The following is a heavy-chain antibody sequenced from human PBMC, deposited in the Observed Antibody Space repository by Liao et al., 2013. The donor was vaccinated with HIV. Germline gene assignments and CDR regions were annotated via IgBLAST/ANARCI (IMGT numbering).Heavy chain of an antibody. CDR2: ISYSGST. CDR1: GGSISSGDYY. Sequence: QVQLQESGPGLVKPSQTLSLTCTVSGGSISSGDYYWNWIRQPPGKGLEWIGYISYSGSTYFNPSLKSRVIISVDTSKNQFSLKLSSVTAADTAVYYCARDTNFWSGSGGIDLWGQGTLVTVSP. D-gene: IGHD3-3*01. CDR3: ARDTNFWSGSGGIDL. V-gene: IGHV4-30-4*08. J-gene: IGHJ5*02.